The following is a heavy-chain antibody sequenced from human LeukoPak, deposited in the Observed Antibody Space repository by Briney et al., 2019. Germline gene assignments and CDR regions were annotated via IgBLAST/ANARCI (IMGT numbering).Heavy chain of an antibody. J-gene: IGHJ3*02. D-gene: IGHD5-24*01. V-gene: IGHV5-51*01. Sequence: GESLKISCKGSGYSFTSYWIGWVRQMPGKGLEWMGIIYPGDSDTRYSPSFQGQVTISADKSISTAYLQWSSLKASDTAMYYCATPSSRDGYNAYAFDIWGQGTMVTVSS. CDR2: IYPGDSDT. CDR1: GYSFTSYW. CDR3: ATPSSRDGYNAYAFDI.